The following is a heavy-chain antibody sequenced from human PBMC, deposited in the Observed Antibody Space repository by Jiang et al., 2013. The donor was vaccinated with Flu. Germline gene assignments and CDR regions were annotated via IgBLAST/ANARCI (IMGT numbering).Heavy chain of an antibody. CDR2: ISSSGSTI. V-gene: IGHV3-48*03. CDR3: ASLIAAAAIDWYFDL. Sequence: VQLVESGGGLVQPGGSLRLSCAASGFTFSSYEMNWVRQAPGKGLEWVSYISSSGSTIYYADSVKGRFTISRDNAKNSLYLQMNSLRAEDTAVYYCASLIAAAAIDWYFDLWGPGTLVTVSS. D-gene: IGHD6-13*01. CDR1: GFTFSSYE. J-gene: IGHJ2*01.